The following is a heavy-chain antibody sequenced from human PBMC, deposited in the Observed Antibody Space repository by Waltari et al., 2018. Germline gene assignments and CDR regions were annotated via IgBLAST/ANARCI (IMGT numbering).Heavy chain of an antibody. Sequence: EVELLESGGGLVQPGGSLRLSCTTSGFTFSGNAMGWVRQAPGKGLEGVSGIGSDLNTHYADSGKGRFTISRDNSKNTLYLQMNSLRAEDTALYYCVKDIFRWAFDIWGQGTMVTVSS. D-gene: IGHD3-9*01. CDR3: VKDIFRWAFDI. CDR1: GFTFSGNA. CDR2: IGSDLNT. V-gene: IGHV3-23*01. J-gene: IGHJ3*02.